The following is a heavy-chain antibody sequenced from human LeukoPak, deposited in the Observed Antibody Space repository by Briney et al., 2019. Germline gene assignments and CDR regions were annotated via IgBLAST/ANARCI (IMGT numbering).Heavy chain of an antibody. CDR3: ARDQYCSGRTRYRLGLDP. J-gene: IGHJ5*02. CDR2: IKQDGSER. V-gene: IGHV3-7*03. Sequence: GGSLRLSCAASGFSYSSYWMSWVRQAPGKGLEWVANIKQDGSERNYGDSVRGRFIISRDNGNNSLNLQMNSLRLDDTAVYYCARDQYCSGRTRYRLGLDPWGQGTLVSVSS. CDR1: GFSYSSYW. D-gene: IGHD2-15*01.